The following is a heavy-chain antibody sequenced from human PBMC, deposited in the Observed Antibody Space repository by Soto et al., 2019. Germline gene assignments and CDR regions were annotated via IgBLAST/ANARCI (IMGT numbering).Heavy chain of an antibody. V-gene: IGHV1-18*01. CDR2: ISAYNGNT. D-gene: IGHD2-15*01. CDR1: GYTFTSYG. Sequence: GASVKVSFKASGYTFTSYGISWLRQAPGQGLEWMGWISAYNGNTNYAQKLQGRVTMTTDTSTSTAYMELRSLRSDDTAVYYCARDLGYCSGGSCSRRDYWGQGTLVTVSS. J-gene: IGHJ4*02. CDR3: ARDLGYCSGGSCSRRDY.